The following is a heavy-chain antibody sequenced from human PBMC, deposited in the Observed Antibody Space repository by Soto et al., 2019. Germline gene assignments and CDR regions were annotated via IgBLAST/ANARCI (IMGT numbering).Heavy chain of an antibody. Sequence: PGVSRRRPGAPAGFTLSSYSMNWVRQAPGKGLEWVSYISNSSSTRYYEYSVKGRFTISRDNARNSLYLQMNSLRDEDTAVYYCARDPGGSYLAVWYYGMDGWGQVTTGTV. CDR3: ARDPGGSYLAVWYYGMDG. J-gene: IGHJ6*01. D-gene: IGHD1-26*01. V-gene: IGHV3-48*02. CDR1: GFTLSSYS. CDR2: ISNSSSTR.